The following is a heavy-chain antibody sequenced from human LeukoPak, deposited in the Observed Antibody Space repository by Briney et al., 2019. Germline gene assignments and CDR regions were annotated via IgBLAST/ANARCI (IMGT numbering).Heavy chain of an antibody. CDR2: ISVYNGNT. J-gene: IGHJ1*01. CDR3: ARSMGHYDTSGFYSYFHH. D-gene: IGHD3-22*01. V-gene: IGHV1-18*01. CDR1: GYTFTSYG. Sequence: ASVKVSCKASGYTFTSYGINWVRQAPGQGLEWMGWISVYNGNTNYAQKLQGRVTMTTDTSTSTAYMELRSLRSDDTAVYYCARSMGHYDTSGFYSYFHHWGQGTLVTVSS.